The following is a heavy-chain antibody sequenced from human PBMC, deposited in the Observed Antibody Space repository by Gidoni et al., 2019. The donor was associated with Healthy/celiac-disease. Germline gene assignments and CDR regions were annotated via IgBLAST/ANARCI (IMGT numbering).Heavy chain of an antibody. CDR2: IYYRGST. V-gene: IGHV4-61*01. J-gene: IGHJ6*02. CDR1: GGSVSSGSYY. CDR3: ARDPEYYDILTGYYVYGMDV. D-gene: IGHD3-9*01. Sequence: QVQLQESGPGLVKPSETLSLTCTVSGGSVSSGSYYCSWIRQPPGKGLEWIGYIYYRGSTNYNPSLKSRVTISVDTSKNQFSLKLSSVTAADTAVYYCARDPEYYDILTGYYVYGMDVWGQGTTVTVSS.